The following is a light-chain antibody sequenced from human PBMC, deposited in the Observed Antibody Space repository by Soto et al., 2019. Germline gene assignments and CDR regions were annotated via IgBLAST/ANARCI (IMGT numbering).Light chain of an antibody. CDR1: QSISSW. Sequence: DIQMTQSPSTLSASVGDKVTITCRASQSISSWLAWYQHKPGKAPKLVIYDASSFESGVPSRFSGSGSGTEVTITISSLQPDDFATFYCQQYNTYPITFGQGTRLEIK. CDR2: DAS. J-gene: IGKJ5*01. V-gene: IGKV1-5*01. CDR3: QQYNTYPIT.